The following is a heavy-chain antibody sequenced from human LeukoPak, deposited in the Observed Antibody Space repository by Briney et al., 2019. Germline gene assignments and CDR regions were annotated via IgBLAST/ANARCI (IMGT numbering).Heavy chain of an antibody. CDR3: ARGRGIAEWFDP. V-gene: IGHV3-7*01. Sequence: GGSLRLSCAASGFTFSSYWMSWFRQAPGKGLDWVANIKKDGSEKYYVDSVKGRFTISRDNAKNSLYLQMNSLRAEDTAVYYCARGRGIAEWFDPWGQGTLVTVSS. CDR1: GFTFSSYW. CDR2: IKKDGSEK. D-gene: IGHD6-13*01. J-gene: IGHJ5*02.